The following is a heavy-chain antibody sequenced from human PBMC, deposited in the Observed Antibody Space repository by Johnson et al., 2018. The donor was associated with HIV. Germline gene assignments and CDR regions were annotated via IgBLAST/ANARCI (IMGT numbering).Heavy chain of an antibody. CDR1: GFTFSSSW. V-gene: IGHV3-7*03. CDR2: IKQDGSEK. Sequence: VQLVESGGGVVRPGGSLRLSCPASGFTFSSSWMSWVRPAPGKGVEWVANIKQDGSEKYYVDSVKGRFTISRDNAKNSLYLQMNSLRAEDTAVYYCARGSSYYYDSSGYAFDIWGQGTMVTVSS. J-gene: IGHJ3*02. CDR3: ARGSSYYYDSSGYAFDI. D-gene: IGHD3-22*01.